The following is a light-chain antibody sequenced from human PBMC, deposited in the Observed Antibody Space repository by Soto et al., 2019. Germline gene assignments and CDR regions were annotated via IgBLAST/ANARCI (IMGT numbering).Light chain of an antibody. Sequence: QSVLTQPASVSGSPGQSITISCTGTSSDIGGYNYVSWYQHHPGEVPKLIIYEVGNRPSGVSNRFSGSKSGNTASLTISGLQAEDEADYYCQSYGSSPSANFVFGTGTQLTVL. V-gene: IGLV2-14*01. J-gene: IGLJ7*01. CDR2: EVG. CDR3: QSYGSSPSANFV. CDR1: SSDIGGYNY.